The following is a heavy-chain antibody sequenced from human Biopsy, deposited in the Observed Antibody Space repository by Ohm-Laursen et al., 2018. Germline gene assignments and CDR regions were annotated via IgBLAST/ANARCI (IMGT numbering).Heavy chain of an antibody. CDR3: ARVRGGFLEWFDY. D-gene: IGHD3-3*01. V-gene: IGHV4-59*07. CDR1: GDSMGTYY. Sequence: SDTLSLTCTVSGDSMGTYYWSWIRQPPGKVMEWIASIYYPGTTHKNPSLKSRVTISVDTSQGLLSLDLSSVTAADTAVYYCARVRGGFLEWFDYWGQGTLVTVSS. J-gene: IGHJ5*01. CDR2: IYYPGTT.